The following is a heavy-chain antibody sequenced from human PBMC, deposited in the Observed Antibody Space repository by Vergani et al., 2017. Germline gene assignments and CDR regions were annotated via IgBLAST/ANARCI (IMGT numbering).Heavy chain of an antibody. Sequence: EVQLVESGGGLVQPGRSLRLSCAASGFTFDDYAMHWVRQAPVKGLEWVSGISWNSGSIGYADSVKGRFTISRDNAKNSLYLQMNSLRAEDTALYYCAKDTSPYYYDSSGLAFDYWGQGTLVTVSS. CDR3: AKDTSPYYYDSSGLAFDY. CDR2: ISWNSGSI. CDR1: GFTFDDYA. V-gene: IGHV3-9*01. J-gene: IGHJ4*02. D-gene: IGHD3-22*01.